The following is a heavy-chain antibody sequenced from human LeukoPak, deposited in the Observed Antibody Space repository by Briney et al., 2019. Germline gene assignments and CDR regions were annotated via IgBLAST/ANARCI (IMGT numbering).Heavy chain of an antibody. D-gene: IGHD3-22*01. CDR1: GGSFSGYY. V-gene: IGHV4-34*01. CDR3: ARAKRDYYDNSGYESYYYFMDV. Sequence: SETLSLTCAVYGGSFSGYYWSWIRQPPGKGLEWIGEINHSGSTNYNPSLKSRVTISVDTSKNQFSLRLNPVTAADTAVYYCARAKRDYYDNSGYESYYYFMDVWGKGTTVTVSS. J-gene: IGHJ6*03. CDR2: INHSGST.